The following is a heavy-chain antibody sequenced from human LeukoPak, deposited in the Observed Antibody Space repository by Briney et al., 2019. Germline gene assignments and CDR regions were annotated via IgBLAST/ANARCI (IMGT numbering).Heavy chain of an antibody. D-gene: IGHD5-12*01. Sequence: SGGSLRLSCTASGFTFSRSWMNWIRQAPGKGREWVANINPDGDGMRFVDSVKGRFTMSRDNAQSSLHLQMNSLRVEDAAFYYCAAWTDRGYSYWGQGVLVTVSS. J-gene: IGHJ4*02. CDR3: AAWTDRGYSY. V-gene: IGHV3-7*01. CDR2: INPDGDGM. CDR1: GFTFSRSW.